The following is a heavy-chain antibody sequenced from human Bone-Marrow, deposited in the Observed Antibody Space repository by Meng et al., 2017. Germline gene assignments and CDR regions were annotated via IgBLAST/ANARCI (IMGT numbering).Heavy chain of an antibody. CDR3: ATCGELPGLEDNFYDYGLDV. V-gene: IGHV1-18*01. D-gene: IGHD1-7*01. CDR1: DDTFSNCG. CDR2: VSVYTGNT. J-gene: IGHJ6*02. Sequence: ASVKVSCKSSDDTFSNCGITWVRQAPGQGLEWMGWVSVYTGNTYYTQKLQGRVSMTTDTSTTTAYMELRSLRPDDTAVYYCATCGELPGLEDNFYDYGLDVWGQGTTVTVAS.